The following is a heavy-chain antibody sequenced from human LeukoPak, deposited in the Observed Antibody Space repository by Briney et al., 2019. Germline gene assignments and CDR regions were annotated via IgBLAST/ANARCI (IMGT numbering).Heavy chain of an antibody. Sequence: GGSLRLSCSASGFTFTTYDMTWVRQAPGEGLEWVSTISRSSNYIYYADSVKGRFTISRDNAKNSLYLQMNSLRAEDTAVYYCARARIAAAGDYWGQGTLVTVSS. V-gene: IGHV3-21*01. CDR3: ARARIAAAGDY. J-gene: IGHJ4*02. CDR1: GFTFTTYD. D-gene: IGHD6-13*01. CDR2: ISRSSNYI.